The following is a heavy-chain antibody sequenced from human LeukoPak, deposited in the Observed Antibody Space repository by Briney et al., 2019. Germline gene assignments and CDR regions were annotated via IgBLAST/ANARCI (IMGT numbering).Heavy chain of an antibody. D-gene: IGHD1-26*01. CDR3: ARGHGSYYFDY. J-gene: IGHJ4*02. CDR2: ISGSSTYI. V-gene: IGHV3-21*01. Sequence: PGGSLRLSCAASGFTFSSYTMNWVRQAPGKGLEWVSSISGSSTYINYADSVKGRFTISRDNDKNSLYLQMHSLRDEDTAVYYCARGHGSYYFDYWGQGTLVTVSS. CDR1: GFTFSSYT.